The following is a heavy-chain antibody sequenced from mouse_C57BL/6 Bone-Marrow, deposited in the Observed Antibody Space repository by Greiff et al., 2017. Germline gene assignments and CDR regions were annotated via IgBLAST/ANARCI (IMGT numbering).Heavy chain of an antibody. CDR3: ARDYYGSSQYYFDY. V-gene: IGHV1-81*01. D-gene: IGHD1-1*01. J-gene: IGHJ2*01. Sequence: QVQLQQSGAELARPGASVKLSCKASGYTFTSYGISWVKQRTGQGLEWIGEIYPRSGNTYYNEKFKGKATLTADKSSSTAYMELRSLTSEDSAVYFCARDYYGSSQYYFDYWGQGTPLTVSS. CDR1: GYTFTSYG. CDR2: IYPRSGNT.